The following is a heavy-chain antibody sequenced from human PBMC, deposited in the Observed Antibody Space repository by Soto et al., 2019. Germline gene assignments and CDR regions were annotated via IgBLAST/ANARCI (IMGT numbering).Heavy chain of an antibody. D-gene: IGHD2-8*01. CDR3: ARAHGMLAPEGPALLDY. CDR1: GGSISSGDYY. J-gene: IGHJ4*02. V-gene: IGHV4-30-4*01. Sequence: PSETLSLTCTVSGGSISSGDYYWSWIRQPPGKGLEWIGYIYYSGSTYYNPSLKSRVTISVDTSKNQFSLKLSSVTAADTAVYYCARAHGMLAPEGPALLDYWGQGTLVTVSS. CDR2: IYYSGST.